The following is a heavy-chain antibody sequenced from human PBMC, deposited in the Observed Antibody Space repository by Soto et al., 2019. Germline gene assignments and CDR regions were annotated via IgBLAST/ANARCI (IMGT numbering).Heavy chain of an antibody. J-gene: IGHJ6*02. CDR1: GGTFSSYT. Sequence: SVKVSCKASGGTFSSYTISWVRQAPGQGLEWMGRIIPILGIANYAQKIQGRVTITADKSTSTAYMEMSSLRSEDTAVYYCARSLGGSGKGGNYYGMDVWG. CDR2: IIPILGIA. CDR3: ARSLGGSGKGGNYYGMDV. V-gene: IGHV1-69*02. D-gene: IGHD3-10*01.